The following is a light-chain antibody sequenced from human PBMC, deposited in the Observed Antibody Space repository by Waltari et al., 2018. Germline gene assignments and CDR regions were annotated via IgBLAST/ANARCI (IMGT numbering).Light chain of an antibody. Sequence: ELVMTQSPATLSVSPGERATLSCRASQSVSSNLAWYQQKPGQAPRLLLFGASTRATGIPARFSGSGSGTEFTPTISSLQSEDFAIYYCQQYNNWPYTFGQGTKLEIK. CDR3: QQYNNWPYT. CDR2: GAS. CDR1: QSVSSN. J-gene: IGKJ2*01. V-gene: IGKV3-15*01.